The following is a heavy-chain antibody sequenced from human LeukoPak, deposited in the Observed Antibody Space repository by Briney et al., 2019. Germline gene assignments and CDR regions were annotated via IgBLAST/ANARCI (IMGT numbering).Heavy chain of an antibody. Sequence: SVKVSCKASGGTFSSYAISWVRQAPGQGLEWMGGIIPIFGTANYAQKFQGRVTITTDESTSTAYMELSSLRSEDTAVYYCARGGPYYDILTGYTHEYYFDYWGQGTLVTVSS. CDR1: GGTFSSYA. J-gene: IGHJ4*02. CDR2: IIPIFGTA. V-gene: IGHV1-69*05. CDR3: ARGGPYYDILTGYTHEYYFDY. D-gene: IGHD3-9*01.